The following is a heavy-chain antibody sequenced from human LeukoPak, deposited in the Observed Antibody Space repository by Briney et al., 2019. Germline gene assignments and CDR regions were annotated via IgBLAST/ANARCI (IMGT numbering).Heavy chain of an antibody. CDR1: GYTFSSYG. Sequence: ASVKVSCKASGYTFSSYGISWVRQAPGQGLEWMGWISADKGNTKYADKLQGRVTMTTDTSTTTAYMELRSLRSDDTAVYYCARGVWWPHSGLDYWGQGTLVTVSS. J-gene: IGHJ4*02. D-gene: IGHD4/OR15-4a*01. CDR2: ISADKGNT. CDR3: ARGVWWPHSGLDY. V-gene: IGHV1-18*01.